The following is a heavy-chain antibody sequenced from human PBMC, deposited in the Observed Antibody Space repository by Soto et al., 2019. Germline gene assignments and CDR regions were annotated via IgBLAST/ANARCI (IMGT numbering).Heavy chain of an antibody. D-gene: IGHD2-2*01. CDR2: ISSSSSYI. CDR3: ARGGGGPAAIRFDP. Sequence: EVQLVESGGGLVKPGGSLRLSCAASGFTFSSYSMNWVRQAPGKGLEWVSSISSSSSYIYYADSVKGRFTISRDNAKNSLYLQMNSLRAEDTAVYYCARGGGGPAAIRFDPWGQETLVTVSS. V-gene: IGHV3-21*01. CDR1: GFTFSSYS. J-gene: IGHJ5*02.